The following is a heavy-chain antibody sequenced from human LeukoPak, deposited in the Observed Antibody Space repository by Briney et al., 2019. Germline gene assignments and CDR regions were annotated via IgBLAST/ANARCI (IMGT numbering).Heavy chain of an antibody. Sequence: PGGSLRLSCAASGFIFSSYAMTWVRQAPGKGLEGISGINSRGTTTYYAEAGKGRFTISRDNYYKKLYLQMNSLRAEDTAVYYCAKDRIIGATTYYFDYWGQRTLVTVCS. CDR3: AKDRIIGATTYYFDY. CDR2: INSRGTTT. D-gene: IGHD1-26*01. V-gene: IGHV3-23*01. J-gene: IGHJ4*02. CDR1: GFIFSSYA.